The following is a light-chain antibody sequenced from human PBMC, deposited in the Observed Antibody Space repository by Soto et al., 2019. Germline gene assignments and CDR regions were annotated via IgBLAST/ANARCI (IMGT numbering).Light chain of an antibody. CDR2: EVS. CDR3: CSHAGSSTHVV. Sequence: QSALTQPASVSGSPGQSITISCTGTSSDIGSYDLVSWYQQHPGKAPKLMIYEVSKRPSGVSNRFSGSKSGNTASLTISGLQAEDEADYYCCSHAGSSTHVVSGGGTKLTVL. J-gene: IGLJ2*01. V-gene: IGLV2-23*02. CDR1: SSDIGSYDL.